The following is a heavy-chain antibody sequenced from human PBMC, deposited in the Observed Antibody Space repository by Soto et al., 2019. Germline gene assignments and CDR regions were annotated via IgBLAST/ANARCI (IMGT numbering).Heavy chain of an antibody. J-gene: IGHJ6*02. Sequence: QVQLVQSGAEVKKPGASVKVSCKASGYTFTSYGISWVRQAPGQGLEWMGWISAYNGNTNYAQKLQGRVTMTTDTSTSTAYMELRSLRSDDTAVYYCARDQGITIVGGTPYYYYYGMDVWGQGTTVTVSS. CDR1: GYTFTSYG. CDR2: ISAYNGNT. CDR3: ARDQGITIVGGTPYYYYYGMDV. D-gene: IGHD3-3*01. V-gene: IGHV1-18*01.